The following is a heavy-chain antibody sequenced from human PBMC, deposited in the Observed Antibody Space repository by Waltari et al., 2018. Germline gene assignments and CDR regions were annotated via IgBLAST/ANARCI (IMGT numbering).Heavy chain of an antibody. Sequence: EVQLVESGGGLVQPGGSLRLSCAASGFTLSSYWMSWVRQAPGKGLEWVANIKQDGSEKYYVDSVKGRFTISRDNAKNSLYLQMNSLRAEDTAVYYCARDRLEGVFYMDVWGKGTTVTVSS. D-gene: IGHD3-10*01. V-gene: IGHV3-7*01. CDR3: ARDRLEGVFYMDV. J-gene: IGHJ6*03. CDR2: IKQDGSEK. CDR1: GFTLSSYW.